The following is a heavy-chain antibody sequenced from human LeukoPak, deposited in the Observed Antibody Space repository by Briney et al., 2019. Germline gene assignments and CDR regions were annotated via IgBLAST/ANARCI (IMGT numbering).Heavy chain of an antibody. CDR1: GGSISSYY. D-gene: IGHD6-19*01. CDR3: ARSWRVYSSGCWFDP. J-gene: IGHJ5*02. Sequence: PSETLSLTCTVSGGSISSYYWSWIRQPPGKGLEWIGYIYYSGSTNYNPSLKSRVTISVDTSKNQFSLKLSSVTAADTAVYYCARSWRVYSSGCWFDPWGQGTLVTVSS. V-gene: IGHV4-59*01. CDR2: IYYSGST.